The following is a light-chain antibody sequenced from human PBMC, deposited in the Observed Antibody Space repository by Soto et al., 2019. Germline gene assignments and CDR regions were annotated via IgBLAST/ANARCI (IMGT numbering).Light chain of an antibody. J-gene: IGKJ1*01. CDR2: GAS. Sequence: DIALTQSPGPLSLSPGESATLSWRASQSVSNNYLAWYQQEPGQAPRLLIYGASNRATGIPDRFSGSGSGTDFTLTISRLEPEDFAVYYCQQYGSSGTFGQGTKVDI. V-gene: IGKV3-20*01. CDR1: QSVSNNY. CDR3: QQYGSSGT.